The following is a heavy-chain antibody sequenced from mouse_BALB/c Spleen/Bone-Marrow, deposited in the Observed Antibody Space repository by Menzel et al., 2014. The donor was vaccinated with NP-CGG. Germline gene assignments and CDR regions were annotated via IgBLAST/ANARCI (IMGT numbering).Heavy chain of an antibody. V-gene: IGHV5-6-4*01. J-gene: IGHJ4*01. CDR2: ITSVGVYT. Sequence: EVMLVESGGGLVKPGGSLKLSCAASGFTFSSYTMSWVRQTPEKRLEWVATITSVGVYTYYPDSVKGRFTTSRDNAKNTLYLQMSSLKSEDTAMYYCTRDLYDGYSYYAMDYWGQGTSVTVPS. CDR3: TRDLYDGYSYYAMDY. CDR1: GFTFSSYT. D-gene: IGHD2-3*01.